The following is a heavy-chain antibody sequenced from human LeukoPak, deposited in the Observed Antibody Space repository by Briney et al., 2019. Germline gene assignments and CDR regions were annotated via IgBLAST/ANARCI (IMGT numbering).Heavy chain of an antibody. V-gene: IGHV3-9*01. Sequence: GRSLRLSCAASGFTFDDYAMHWVRQAPGKGLEWVSGISWNSGSIGYADSVKGRFTISRDNAKNSLYLQMNSLRAEDTAVYYCARDRAFGGVIPLGYWGQGTLVTVSS. CDR2: ISWNSGSI. D-gene: IGHD3-16*02. CDR3: ARDRAFGGVIPLGY. CDR1: GFTFDDYA. J-gene: IGHJ4*02.